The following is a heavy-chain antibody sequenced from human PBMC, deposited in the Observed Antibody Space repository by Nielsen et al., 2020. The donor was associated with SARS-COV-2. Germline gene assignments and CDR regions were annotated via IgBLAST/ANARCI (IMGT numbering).Heavy chain of an antibody. J-gene: IGHJ3*02. Sequence: LETLSLTCAVSGGSISSSNWWSWVRQPPGKGLEWIGEIYHSGSTNYNPSLKSRVTISVDKSKNQISLKLSSVTAADTAVYYCARGYCSGGSCYPDAFDIWGQGTMVTVSS. CDR3: ARGYCSGGSCYPDAFDI. CDR2: IYHSGST. V-gene: IGHV4-4*02. D-gene: IGHD2-15*01. CDR1: GGSISSSNW.